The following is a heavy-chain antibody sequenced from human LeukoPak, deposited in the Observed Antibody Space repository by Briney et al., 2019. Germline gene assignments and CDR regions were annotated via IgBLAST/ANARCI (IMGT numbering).Heavy chain of an antibody. D-gene: IGHD5-12*01. Sequence: GGSLRLSCAASGFTLSDYYMSWIRQAPGKGLESVAYISSSGSTIYYADSVKSRFTISRDNAKNSLYLQMNSLRAEDTAVYYCVRVSSTFLGNSGYDYSGGDYWGQGTLVTVSS. V-gene: IGHV3-11*04. CDR1: GFTLSDYY. CDR3: VRVSSTFLGNSGYDYSGGDY. J-gene: IGHJ4*02. CDR2: ISSSGSTI.